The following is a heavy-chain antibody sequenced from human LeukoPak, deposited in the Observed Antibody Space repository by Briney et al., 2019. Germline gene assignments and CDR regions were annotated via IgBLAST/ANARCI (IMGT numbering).Heavy chain of an antibody. CDR1: GGSISSGDYY. J-gene: IGHJ3*02. V-gene: IGHV4-30-4*01. CDR2: IYYSGST. CDR3: ARYYDTRGDGYDI. Sequence: PSQTLSLTCTVSGGSISSGDYYWSWIRQPPGKGLEWIGYIYYSGSTYYNPSLKSRVTISVDTSKNQFSLKLSSVTAADTAVYYCARYYDTRGDGYDIWGQGTMVTVSS. D-gene: IGHD3-22*01.